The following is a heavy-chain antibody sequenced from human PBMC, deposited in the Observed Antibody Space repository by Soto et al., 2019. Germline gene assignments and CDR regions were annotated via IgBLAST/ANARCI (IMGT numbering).Heavy chain of an antibody. CDR3: ARGGTIFGVVIIPFDP. D-gene: IGHD3-3*01. CDR2: INPNSGGT. J-gene: IGHJ5*02. V-gene: IGHV1-2*04. CDR1: GYTFTGYY. Sequence: ASVKVSCKASGYTFTGYYMHWVRQAPGQGLEWMGWINPNSGGTNYAQKFQGWVTMTRDTSISTAYMELSRLRSDDMAVYYCARGGTIFGVVIIPFDPWGQGTLVTVSS.